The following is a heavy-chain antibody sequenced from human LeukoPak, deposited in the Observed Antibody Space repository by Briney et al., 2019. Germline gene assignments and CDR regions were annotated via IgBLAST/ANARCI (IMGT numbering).Heavy chain of an antibody. CDR3: ASPYSGYDYNFDH. Sequence: SGGSLRLSCSASGFTFSSYAMHWVRQAPGKGLEYVSSISSNGGSTYYADSVKGRFTISRDNSKNTLFLQMSSLRTEDTAVYYCASPYSGYDYNFDHWGREPWSPSPQ. CDR1: GFTFSSYA. J-gene: IGHJ4*02. CDR2: ISSNGGST. V-gene: IGHV3-64D*06. D-gene: IGHD5-12*01.